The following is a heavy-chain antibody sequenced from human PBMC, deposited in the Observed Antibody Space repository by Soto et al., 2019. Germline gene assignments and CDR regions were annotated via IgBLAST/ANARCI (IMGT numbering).Heavy chain of an antibody. CDR3: ARSQGSSTSLENYYYYYYGMDV. D-gene: IGHD2-2*01. V-gene: IGHV1-69*01. CDR1: GGTFSSYA. CDR2: IIPISETT. J-gene: IGHJ6*02. Sequence: QVQLVQSGAEVKKPGSSVKVSCKASGGTFSSYAISWARQAPGQGLEWMGGIIPISETTNYAQKFQGRVTITADESKSTAYMELSSLRSEDTAVYYCARSQGSSTSLENYYYYYYGMDVWGQGTTVTVSS.